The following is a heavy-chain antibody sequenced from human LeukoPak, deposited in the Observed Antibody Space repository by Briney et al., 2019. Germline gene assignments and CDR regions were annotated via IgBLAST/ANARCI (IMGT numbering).Heavy chain of an antibody. CDR3: AKEGGTLYFDY. Sequence: GGSLRLSCAASGFTSDDYTMHSVRHAPGKGLEWVSLISWDSSSTYYADSVKGRFTISRDNSKISLYLQMNSLRTEDTALYYCAKEGGTLYFDYWGQGTLVTVSS. J-gene: IGHJ4*02. CDR2: ISWDSSST. CDR1: GFTSDDYT. V-gene: IGHV3-43*01. D-gene: IGHD1-1*01.